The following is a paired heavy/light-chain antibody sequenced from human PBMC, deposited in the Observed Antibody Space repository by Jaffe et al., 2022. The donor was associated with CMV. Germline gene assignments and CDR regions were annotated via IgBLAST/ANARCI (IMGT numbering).Heavy chain of an antibody. CDR3: ARDLSDDRVFVYRKGGFGL. D-gene: IGHD3-22*01. CDR2: ISSSSSYI. Sequence: EVQLVESGGGLVKPGGSLRLSCAASGFTFSSYSMNWVRQAPGKGLEWVSSISSSSSYIYYADSVKGRFTISRDNAKNSLYLQMNSLRAEDTAVYYCARDLSDDRVFVYRKGGFGLWGRGTLVTVSS. V-gene: IGHV3-21*01. J-gene: IGHJ2*01. CDR1: GFTFSSYS.
Light chain of an antibody. CDR2: DAS. J-gene: IGKJ3*01. Sequence: DIQMTQSPSSLSASVGDRVTITCQASQDISNYLNWYQQKPGKAPKLLIYDASNLETGVPSRFSGSGSGTDFTFTISSLQPEDIATYYCQQYDNPFAFGPGTKVDIK. CDR3: QQYDNPFA. V-gene: IGKV1-33*01. CDR1: QDISNY.